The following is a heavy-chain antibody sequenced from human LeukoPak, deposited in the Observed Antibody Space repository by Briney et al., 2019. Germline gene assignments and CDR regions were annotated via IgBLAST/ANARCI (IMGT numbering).Heavy chain of an antibody. V-gene: IGHV3-7*03. CDR3: AKSPDS. J-gene: IGHJ4*02. CDR1: GITFSRFW. Sequence: GGSLRLSCAASGITFSRFWMSWVRQAPGKGLQWVANINQDGSEKHYVDSVKGRFTISRDNAENSLYLQMNSLRAEDTAVYYCAKSPDSWGQGTLVTVSS. CDR2: INQDGSEK.